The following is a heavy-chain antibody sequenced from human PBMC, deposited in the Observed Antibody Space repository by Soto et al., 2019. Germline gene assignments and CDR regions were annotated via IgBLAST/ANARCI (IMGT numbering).Heavy chain of an antibody. CDR3: ASFQLATSYYYGMDV. D-gene: IGHD6-6*01. V-gene: IGHV4-61*01. CDR2: IYYSGST. J-gene: IGHJ6*02. Sequence: SETLSLTCTVSGGSVSSGSYYWSWIRQPPGKGLEWIGYIYYSGSTNYNPSLKSRVTISVDTSKNQFSLKLSSVTAADTAVYYCASFQLATSYYYGMDVWGQETTVTVSS. CDR1: GGSVSSGSYY.